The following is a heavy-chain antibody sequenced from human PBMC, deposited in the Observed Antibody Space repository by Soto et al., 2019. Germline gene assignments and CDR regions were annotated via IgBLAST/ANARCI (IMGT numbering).Heavy chain of an antibody. J-gene: IGHJ5*01. CDR2: IKSKTDGGTT. V-gene: IGHV3-15*07. D-gene: IGHD2-8*01. Sequence: GGSLRLSCAASGFTFTNAWINWVRQAPGKGLEWVGRIKSKTDGGTTDYAEPVKGRFDISRDDSNNMVYLQMNSLKIEDTAIYYCTSDSYSTIIIVRFDYWGHGTLVTVSS. CDR1: GFTFTNAW. CDR3: TSDSYSTIIIVRFDY.